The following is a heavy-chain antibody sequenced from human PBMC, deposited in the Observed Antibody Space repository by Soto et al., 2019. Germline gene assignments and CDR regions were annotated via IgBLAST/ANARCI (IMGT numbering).Heavy chain of an antibody. CDR1: GGSIGRSNC. Sequence: LSLTCSGSGGSIGRSNCWSWSRQPPGKGLEWIGYIYYSGSTYYNPSLKTRVTISVDTSKNQFSLKLSSVTAADTAVYYCARHQSEPLHYFDYWGQAPLVTVHS. CDR2: IYYSGST. V-gene: IGHV4-59*08. D-gene: IGHD1-26*01. CDR3: ARHQSEPLHYFDY. J-gene: IGHJ4*02.